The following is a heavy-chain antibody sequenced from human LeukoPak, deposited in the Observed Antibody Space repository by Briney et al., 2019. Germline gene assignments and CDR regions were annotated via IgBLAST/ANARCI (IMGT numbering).Heavy chain of an antibody. D-gene: IGHD3-22*01. CDR3: ARGDGSSGYYPSDY. J-gene: IGHJ4*02. CDR1: GYTFTSYV. V-gene: IGHV1-18*01. CDR2: ISAYNGNT. Sequence: ASVKVSCKASGYTFTSYVISWVRQAPGQGLEWMGRISAYNGNTNYAQKLQGRVTMTTDTSTSTAYMELRSLRSDDTAVYYCARGDGSSGYYPSDYWGQGTLVTVSS.